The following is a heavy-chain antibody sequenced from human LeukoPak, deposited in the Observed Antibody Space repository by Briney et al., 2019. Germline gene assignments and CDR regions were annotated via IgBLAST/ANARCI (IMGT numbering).Heavy chain of an antibody. Sequence: GGSLRLSCAASGFTFSSYAMSWVRQAPGKGLEWVSAISGSGGSTYYADSVKGRLTISRDNSKNTLYLQINSLRAEETAVYYCAKDHGDYGAEITAFDIWGQGTMVTVSS. D-gene: IGHD4-17*01. CDR3: AKDHGDYGAEITAFDI. J-gene: IGHJ3*02. V-gene: IGHV3-23*01. CDR2: ISGSGGST. CDR1: GFTFSSYA.